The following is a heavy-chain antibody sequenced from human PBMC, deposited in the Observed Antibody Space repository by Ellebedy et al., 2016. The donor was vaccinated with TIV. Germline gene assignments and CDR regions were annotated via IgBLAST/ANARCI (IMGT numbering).Heavy chain of an antibody. CDR3: TTDSPAYFSGSPGYPFDY. CDR2: TKSNPDGGTA. Sequence: PGGSLRLSCAASGFTFQNAWMSWVRRAPGKGLEWIGRTKSNPDGGTADYATPVKGRFSISRNDSRSMLFLQVSSLKTEDTAVYYCTTDSPAYFSGSPGYPFDYWGRGALVTVSS. CDR1: GFTFQNAW. V-gene: IGHV3-15*01. J-gene: IGHJ4*02. D-gene: IGHD3-22*01.